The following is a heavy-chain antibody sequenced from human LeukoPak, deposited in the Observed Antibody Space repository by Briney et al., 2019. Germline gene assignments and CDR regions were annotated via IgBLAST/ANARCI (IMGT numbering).Heavy chain of an antibody. CDR2: IYYSGST. D-gene: IGHD1-26*01. V-gene: IGHV4-59*08. J-gene: IGHJ6*02. CDR3: ARIYSGSYGDYYYGMDV. Sequence: SETLSLTCTVSGGSISSYYWSWIRQPPGKGLEWIGYIYYSGSTNYNPSLKSRVTISVDTSKNQFSLRLSSVTAADTAVYYCARIYSGSYGDYYYGMDVWGQGTTVTVSS. CDR1: GGSISSYY.